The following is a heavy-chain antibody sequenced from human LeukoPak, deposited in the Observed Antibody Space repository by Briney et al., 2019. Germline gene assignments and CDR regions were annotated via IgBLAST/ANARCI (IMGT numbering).Heavy chain of an antibody. J-gene: IGHJ5*02. D-gene: IGHD6-13*01. CDR2: INPSGGST. V-gene: IGHV1-46*01. Sequence: GASVKVSCKASGYTFTSYYMHWVRQAPGHGLEWMGIINPSGGSTSYAQKFQGRVTMTSDMSTSTVYMELSSLRSEDTAVYYCARVGQQLGRGKNWFDPWGQGTLVTVSS. CDR1: GYTFTSYY. CDR3: ARVGQQLGRGKNWFDP.